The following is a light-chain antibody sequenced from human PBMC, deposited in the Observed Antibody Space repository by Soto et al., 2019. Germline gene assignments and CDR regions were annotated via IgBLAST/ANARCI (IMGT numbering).Light chain of an antibody. CDR2: EVS. Sequence: QSALTQPPSASGSPGQSVTISCTGTSSDVGDYNYVSWYQQHPGKAPKLMIYEVSKRPSGVPDRFSGSKSGNTASLTVSGLQDEDEADYYCSSYAGSNNVVFGGGTKVTVL. V-gene: IGLV2-8*01. CDR1: SSDVGDYNY. J-gene: IGLJ2*01. CDR3: SSYAGSNNVV.